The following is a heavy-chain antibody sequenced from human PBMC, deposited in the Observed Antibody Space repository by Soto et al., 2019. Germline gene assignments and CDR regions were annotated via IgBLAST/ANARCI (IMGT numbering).Heavy chain of an antibody. V-gene: IGHV3-66*01. CDR1: EFTVISNY. Sequence: AGSLRLSCAVSEFTVISNYMSWVRQAPGKGLEWVSSIYRDSSTHYADSVKGRFIISRDNSKNTLYLQMNSLRAEDTAVYYCTRDPTDVGSDPDYWGQGTLVTVSS. J-gene: IGHJ4*02. D-gene: IGHD2-15*01. CDR3: TRDPTDVGSDPDY. CDR2: IYRDSST.